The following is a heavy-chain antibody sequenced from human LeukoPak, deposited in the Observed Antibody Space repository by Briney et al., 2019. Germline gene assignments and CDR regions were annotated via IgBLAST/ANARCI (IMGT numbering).Heavy chain of an antibody. Sequence: GASVKVSCKASGYSFTTLSICWVRQAPGQGLEWMGRVSSSTGNPTYAQDFTGRFVFSVDTSVTTAYHQINNLKAEDTAVYYCARDARMGYWGQGTQVTVSS. CDR3: ARDARMGY. CDR1: GYSFTTLS. CDR2: VSSSTGNP. J-gene: IGHJ4*02. V-gene: IGHV7-4-1*02. D-gene: IGHD2-8*01.